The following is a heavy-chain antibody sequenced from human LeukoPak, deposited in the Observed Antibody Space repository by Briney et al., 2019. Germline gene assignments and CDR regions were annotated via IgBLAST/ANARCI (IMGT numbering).Heavy chain of an antibody. D-gene: IGHD4-17*01. J-gene: IGHJ5*02. CDR2: IYWNDDK. CDR1: GFSLSSGGVG. V-gene: IGHV2-5*01. Sequence: SGPTLVKPTQTLTLTCTFSGFSLSSGGVGVGWIRQPPGKALQWLAVIYWNDDKRYSPSLKSRLTITKDTSKNQVVLTMTNMDPVDTATYYCAHRGYGDYPSSKWFDPWGQGTLVTVSS. CDR3: AHRGYGDYPSSKWFDP.